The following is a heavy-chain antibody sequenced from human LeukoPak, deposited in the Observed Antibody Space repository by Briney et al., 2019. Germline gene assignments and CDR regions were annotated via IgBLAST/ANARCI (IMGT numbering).Heavy chain of an antibody. CDR3: ARDRNYYGSGSYPHVFDY. D-gene: IGHD3-10*01. Sequence: VASVKVSCKTSGYTFTSYSISWVRQAPGQGLEWMGWISAYNGNTNYAQKLQGRVTTTTDTSTSTAYMELRSLRSDDTAVYYCARDRNYYGSGSYPHVFDYWGQGSLVTVSS. CDR2: ISAYNGNT. CDR1: GYTFTSYS. J-gene: IGHJ4*02. V-gene: IGHV1-18*01.